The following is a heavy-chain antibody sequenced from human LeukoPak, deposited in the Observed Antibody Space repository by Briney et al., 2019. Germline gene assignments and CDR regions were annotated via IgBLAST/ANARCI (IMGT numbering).Heavy chain of an antibody. D-gene: IGHD3/OR15-3a*01. CDR2: INWNGGST. Sequence: GESLRLSCAASGFTFDDYGMSWVRQGPGKGLEWVSSINWNGGSTSYADSVKGRFTASRDSAKNSLYLQMNSLRVEDTALYYCARGWTGDPAPYFFDYWGQGTLVTVSS. J-gene: IGHJ4*02. CDR3: ARGWTGDPAPYFFDY. V-gene: IGHV3-20*04. CDR1: GFTFDDYG.